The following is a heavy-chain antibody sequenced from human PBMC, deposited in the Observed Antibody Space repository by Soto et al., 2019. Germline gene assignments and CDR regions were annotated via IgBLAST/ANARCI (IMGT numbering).Heavy chain of an antibody. CDR3: ARRPRTNVDWFDP. J-gene: IGHJ5*02. Sequence: APVEGSRKGSGLTPSTHCISWGRQAPGQGLEWMGWISAYNGNTNYAQKLQGRVTMTTDTSTSTAYMELRSLRSDDTAVYYCARRPRTNVDWFDPWGQGTLVTVSS. CDR2: ISAYNGNT. CDR1: GLTPSTHC. D-gene: IGHD2-2*01. V-gene: IGHV1-18*01.